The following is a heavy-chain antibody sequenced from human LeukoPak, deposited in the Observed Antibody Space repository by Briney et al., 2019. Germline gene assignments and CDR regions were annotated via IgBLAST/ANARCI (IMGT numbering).Heavy chain of an antibody. D-gene: IGHD3-3*01. J-gene: IGHJ4*02. CDR1: GFTFSDYA. CDR2: LSGSGAGT. Sequence: GGSLRLSCAASGFTFSDYALGWVRQAPGRGLEWVATLSGSGAGTYYSDSVQGRFTISRDNSKRTLFLQMNSLRAEDTAFYYCAKAELGVDTFFDYWGPGTLVTVSS. CDR3: AKAELGVDTFFDY. V-gene: IGHV3-23*01.